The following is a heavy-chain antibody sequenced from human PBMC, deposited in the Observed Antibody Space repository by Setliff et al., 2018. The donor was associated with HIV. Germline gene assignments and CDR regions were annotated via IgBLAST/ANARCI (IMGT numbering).Heavy chain of an antibody. CDR1: GFTFSDYY. D-gene: IGHD3-9*01. CDR3: ARQYYDILIGSYFDY. V-gene: IGHV3-11*04. Sequence: GGSLRLSCAASGFTFSDYYMSWIRQAPGKGLEWISWISGSGTTMYYADSVKGRFTISRDNAKNSLYLQMNTLRAEETAVYYCARQYYDILIGSYFDYWGQGALVTVS. J-gene: IGHJ4*02. CDR2: ISGSGTTM.